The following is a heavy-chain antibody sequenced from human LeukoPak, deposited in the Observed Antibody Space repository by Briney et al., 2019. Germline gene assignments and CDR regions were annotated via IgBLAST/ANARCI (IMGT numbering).Heavy chain of an antibody. J-gene: IGHJ6*02. D-gene: IGHD6-13*01. CDR3: ARRGIAAAGTGDYYGMDV. Sequence: SETLSLTCAVSGGSISSGGYSWSWIRQPPGKGLEWIGYIYHSGSTYYNPSLKSRVTTSVDRSKNQFSLKLSSVTAADTAVYYCARRGIAAAGTGDYYGMDVWGQGTTVTVSS. V-gene: IGHV4-30-2*01. CDR1: GGSISSGGYS. CDR2: IYHSGST.